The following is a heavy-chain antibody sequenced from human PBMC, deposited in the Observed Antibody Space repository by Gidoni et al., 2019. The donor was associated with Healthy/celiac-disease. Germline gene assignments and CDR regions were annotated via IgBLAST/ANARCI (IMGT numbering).Heavy chain of an antibody. J-gene: IGHJ6*02. CDR1: GGSISSYY. CDR3: ARDSIFGVGARRYYGMDV. V-gene: IGHV4-59*01. CDR2: IYYSGST. Sequence: QVQLQESGPGLVKPSETLSLTCTVSGGSISSYYWSWIRQPPGKGLEWIGYIYYSGSTNYNPSLKSRVTISVDTSKNQFSLKLSSVTAADTAVYYCARDSIFGVGARRYYGMDVWGQGTTVTVSS. D-gene: IGHD3-3*01.